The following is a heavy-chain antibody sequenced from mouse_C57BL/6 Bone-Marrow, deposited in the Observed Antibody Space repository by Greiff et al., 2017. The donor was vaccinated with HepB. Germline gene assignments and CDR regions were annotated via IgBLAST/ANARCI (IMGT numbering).Heavy chain of an antibody. CDR1: GYTFTSYG. CDR2: IYPRSGNT. D-gene: IGHD2-1*01. Sequence: QVQLQQSGAELARPGASVKLSCKASGYTFTSYGISWVKQRTGQGLEWIGEIYPRSGNTYYNEKFKGKATLTADKSSSTAYMELRSLTSEDSAVYFCARGDYGTSWFAYWGQGTLVTVSA. CDR3: ARGDYGTSWFAY. J-gene: IGHJ3*01. V-gene: IGHV1-81*01.